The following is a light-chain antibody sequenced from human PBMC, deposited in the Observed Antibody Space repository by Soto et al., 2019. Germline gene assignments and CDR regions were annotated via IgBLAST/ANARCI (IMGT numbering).Light chain of an antibody. V-gene: IGKV1-39*01. CDR3: QQCYSSPRT. CDR2: AAS. Sequence: DIQMTQSPSTLSAGVGDRVTITCRASQRISTYLNWYQQKPGKAPTLLIYAASSLQSGVPSRFSGGGSWTDFTLTINTLQPEDFATYFCQQCYSSPRTFGQGTKVEIK. CDR1: QRISTY. J-gene: IGKJ1*01.